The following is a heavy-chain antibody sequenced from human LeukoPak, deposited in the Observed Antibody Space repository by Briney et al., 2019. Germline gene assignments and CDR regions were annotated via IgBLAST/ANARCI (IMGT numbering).Heavy chain of an antibody. D-gene: IGHD1-26*01. J-gene: IGHJ4*02. CDR1: GDSISSRDYY. CDR3: AQRIGRGARPFDY. V-gene: IGHV2-5*08. CDR2: IFWDNDD. Sequence: TLSLTCSVSGDSISSRDYYWSWIRQPPGKALEWLALIFWDNDDRYSPSLKSRLTITKVTSKNQVVFTMTNLDPVDTATYYCAQRIGRGARPFDYWGQGILVTVSS.